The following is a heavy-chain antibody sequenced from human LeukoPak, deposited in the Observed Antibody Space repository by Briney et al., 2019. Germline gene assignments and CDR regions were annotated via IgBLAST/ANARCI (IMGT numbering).Heavy chain of an antibody. CDR2: INTNTGNP. Sequence: ASVTVSCKASGFTFTSYAMNWVRQAPGQGLEWMGWINTNTGNPTYAQGFTGRFVFSLDTSVSTAYLQISSLKAEDTAVYYCARGTYYYDSSGYPQRAPFDYWGQGTLVTVSS. D-gene: IGHD3-22*01. V-gene: IGHV7-4-1*02. J-gene: IGHJ4*02. CDR1: GFTFTSYA. CDR3: ARGTYYYDSSGYPQRAPFDY.